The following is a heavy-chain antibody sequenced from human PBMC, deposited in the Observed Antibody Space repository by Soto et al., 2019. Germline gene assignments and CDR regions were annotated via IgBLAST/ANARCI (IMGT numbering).Heavy chain of an antibody. CDR1: GFTFSSYS. Sequence: GSLRLSCAASGFTFSSYSMNWVRQAPGKGLEWVSYISSGSSTIYYADSVKGRFTISRDNSKNTLYLQMNSLRAEDTAVYYCAKDPTEFGGVIVPNYWGQGTLVTVSS. CDR2: ISSGSSTI. V-gene: IGHV3-48*01. CDR3: AKDPTEFGGVIVPNY. J-gene: IGHJ4*02. D-gene: IGHD3-16*02.